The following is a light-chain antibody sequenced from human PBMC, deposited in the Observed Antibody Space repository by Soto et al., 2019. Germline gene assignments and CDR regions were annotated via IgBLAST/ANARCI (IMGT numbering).Light chain of an antibody. Sequence: DIQMTQSPSSLSASVGDRVTITCRASQGISNYLVWYQQKPRKVPTLLIYAASTLHSGVPSRFSSSGSGTTFIITISSLQHEDVETYYCQKYNSAPLWTFGQGTKVEIK. CDR2: AAS. V-gene: IGKV1-27*01. J-gene: IGKJ1*01. CDR3: QKYNSAPLWT. CDR1: QGISNY.